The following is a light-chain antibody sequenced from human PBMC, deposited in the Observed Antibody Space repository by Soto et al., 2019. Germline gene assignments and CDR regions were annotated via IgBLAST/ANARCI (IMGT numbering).Light chain of an antibody. V-gene: IGKV3-20*01. J-gene: IGKJ1*01. CDR1: QSVSSSF. CDR2: GAS. Sequence: EIVLTQSPGTLSLSPGERATLSCRASQSVSSSFLAWYQQKPGQAPKVLIYGASTRATGIPDRLSGSGYGTGFPLTITRLEPDDLTVYYCQQYESSRTFGQGTTVEMK. CDR3: QQYESSRT.